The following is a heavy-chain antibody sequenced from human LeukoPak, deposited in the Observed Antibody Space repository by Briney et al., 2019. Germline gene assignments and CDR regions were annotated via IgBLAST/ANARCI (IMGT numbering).Heavy chain of an antibody. J-gene: IGHJ6*03. CDR3: TGGSDKVLSGEYYYYMDV. CDR1: GFTFSSYW. Sequence: GGSLRLSCAASGFTFSSYWMHWVRQAPGKGLVWVSRIDSDGSSTSYAESVEGRFTISRDSAKNSLALQMHSLRAEDTAVYYCTGGSDKVLSGEYYYYMDVWGTGTTVTVSS. D-gene: IGHD2/OR15-2a*01. CDR2: IDSDGSST. V-gene: IGHV3-74*01.